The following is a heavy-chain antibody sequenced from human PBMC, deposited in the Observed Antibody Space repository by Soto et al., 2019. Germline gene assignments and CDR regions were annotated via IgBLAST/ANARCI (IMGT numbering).Heavy chain of an antibody. J-gene: IGHJ4*02. CDR2: IRNKASSYTT. CDR3: ARAKLNVYSYDY. Sequence: EVQLVESGGGLVQPGGSLRLSCAASGFTFSDHYMDWVRQAPGKGLEWVGRIRNKASSYTTLYAASVKGRFTISRDESENSLYLQMNSLKIEDTAVYYCARAKLNVYSYDYWCQGTLVTVSS. V-gene: IGHV3-72*01. D-gene: IGHD2-21*01. CDR1: GFTFSDHY.